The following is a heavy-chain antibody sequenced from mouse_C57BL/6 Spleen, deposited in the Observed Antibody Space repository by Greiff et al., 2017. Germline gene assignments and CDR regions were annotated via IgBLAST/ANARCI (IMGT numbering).Heavy chain of an antibody. D-gene: IGHD1-1*01. J-gene: IGHJ2*01. V-gene: IGHV1-15*01. CDR3: TRPLGGSSSDY. CDR1: GYTFTDYE. Sequence: QVQLKQSGAELVRPGASVTLSCKASGYTFTDYEMHWVKQTPVHGLEWIGAIDPETGGTAYNQKFKGKAILTADKSSSTAYMELRSLTSEDSAVYYCTRPLGGSSSDYWGQGTTLTVSS. CDR2: IDPETGGT.